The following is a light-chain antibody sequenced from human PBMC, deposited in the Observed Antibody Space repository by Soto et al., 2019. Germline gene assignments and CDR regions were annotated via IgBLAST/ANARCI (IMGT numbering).Light chain of an antibody. J-gene: IGKJ2*01. V-gene: IGKV3-15*01. CDR1: QTVNSN. CDR2: GAS. Sequence: ERVMTQSPVTLSVSPGERATLSCRASQTVNSNLAWYRQKPGQAPRLLIYGASTRATGIPARFSGSGSGTEFTLTISSPQSEDFAVYYCQQYNNWPYTFGQGTKLEIK. CDR3: QQYNNWPYT.